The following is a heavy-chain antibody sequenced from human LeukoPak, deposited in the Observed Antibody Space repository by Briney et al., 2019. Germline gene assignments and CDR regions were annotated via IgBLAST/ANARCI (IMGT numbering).Heavy chain of an antibody. V-gene: IGHV5-51*01. J-gene: IGHJ3*02. CDR3: ARLGEEDAFDI. Sequence: PGGSLRLSCKGSGYSFTSYWIGWVRQMPGKGLEWMGIIYPGDSDTRYSPSFQCQVTISADKSISTAYLQWSSLKASDTAMYYCARLGEEDAFDIWGQGTMVTVSS. CDR2: IYPGDSDT. D-gene: IGHD1-26*01. CDR1: GYSFTSYW.